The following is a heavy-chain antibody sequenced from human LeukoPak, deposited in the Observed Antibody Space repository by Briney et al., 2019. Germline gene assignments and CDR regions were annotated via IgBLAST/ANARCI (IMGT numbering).Heavy chain of an antibody. Sequence: EASVKVSCKASGYTFTGYYMHWVRQAPGQGLEWMGWINPNSGGTNYAQKFQGRVTMTRDTSISTAYMELSRLRSDDTAVYYCARLITGTSRIKTYYFDYWGQGTLVTDSS. CDR1: GYTFTGYY. CDR3: ARLITGTSRIKTYYFDY. J-gene: IGHJ4*02. D-gene: IGHD1-20*01. CDR2: INPNSGGT. V-gene: IGHV1-2*02.